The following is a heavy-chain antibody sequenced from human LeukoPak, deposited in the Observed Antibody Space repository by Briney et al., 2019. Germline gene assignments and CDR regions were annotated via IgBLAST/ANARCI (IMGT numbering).Heavy chain of an antibody. CDR1: GTSINDYY. J-gene: IGHJ6*03. V-gene: IGHV4-59*01. CDR3: ARTYYYYYYMDV. Sequence: SETLSLTCTVSGTSINDYYWSWIRQPPGKGLEWIGYIYYSRSTNYNPSLKSRVTISVDTPKNQFSLKLSSVTAADTAVYYCARTYYYYYYMDVWGKGTTVTVSS. CDR2: IYYSRST.